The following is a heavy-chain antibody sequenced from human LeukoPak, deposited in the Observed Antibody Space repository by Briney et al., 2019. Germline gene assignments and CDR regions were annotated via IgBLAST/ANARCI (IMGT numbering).Heavy chain of an antibody. J-gene: IGHJ6*02. V-gene: IGHV3-74*01. CDR3: ASTYCTNGVCSSGYYYGMDV. Sequence: PGGSLRLSCAASGFTFSSYWMHWVRHTPGKGLVWVSRIKGDGSSTSYADSVKGRFTISRDNAKNTLYLQMNSLRAEDTAVYYCASTYCTNGVCSSGYYYGMDVWGQGTTVTVSS. CDR2: IKGDGSST. CDR1: GFTFSSYW. D-gene: IGHD2-8*01.